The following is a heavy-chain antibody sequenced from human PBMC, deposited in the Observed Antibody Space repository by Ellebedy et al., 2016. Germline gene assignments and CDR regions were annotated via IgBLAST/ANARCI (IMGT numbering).Heavy chain of an antibody. CDR1: GFTFSDYY. D-gene: IGHD1-26*01. J-gene: IGHJ4*02. V-gene: IGHV3-11*01. Sequence: GGSLRLSCAASGFTFSDYYMTWIRQAPGKGLEWVSYFSSSGSTIYYADSMKGRFTISRDNAKNSLYLQMNSLRAEDTAVYHCAMCARLGVGKYWGQGTLVTVSS. CDR2: FSSSGSTI. CDR3: AMCARLGVGKY.